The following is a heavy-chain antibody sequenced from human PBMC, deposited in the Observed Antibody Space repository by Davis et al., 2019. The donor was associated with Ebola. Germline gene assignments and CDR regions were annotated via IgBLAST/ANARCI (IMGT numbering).Heavy chain of an antibody. CDR2: VSDSGGAT. V-gene: IGHV3-23*01. J-gene: IGHJ4*02. Sequence: PGGSLRLSCEGSGFTFRSYAMTWVRQAPGKGLEWVSVVSDSGGATHYAASVKGRFTVSRDNSQNTVYLEMNSLRPEDTAVYYCSPGYGLGYWGQGTLVTVSS. D-gene: IGHD5-12*01. CDR1: GFTFRSYA. CDR3: SPGYGLGY.